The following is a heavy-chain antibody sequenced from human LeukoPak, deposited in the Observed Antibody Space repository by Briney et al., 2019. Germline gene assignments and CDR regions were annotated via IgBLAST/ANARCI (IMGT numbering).Heavy chain of an antibody. Sequence: SETLSLTCTVTGGSISSGSYYWSWIRQPAGKGLEWIGRIYTSGSTNYNPSLKSRVTISVDTSKNQFSLKLSSVTAADTAVYYCARDRYYYGSGSSNWFDPWGQGTLVTVSS. J-gene: IGHJ5*02. CDR2: IYTSGST. CDR1: GGSISSGSYY. V-gene: IGHV4-61*02. CDR3: ARDRYYYGSGSSNWFDP. D-gene: IGHD3-10*01.